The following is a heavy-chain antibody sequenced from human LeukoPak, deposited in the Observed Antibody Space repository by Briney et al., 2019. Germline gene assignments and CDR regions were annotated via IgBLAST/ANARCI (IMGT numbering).Heavy chain of an antibody. V-gene: IGHV4-61*01. CDR3: ARAVTSSSSWYKWVNWFDP. CDR1: GGSISSSSYY. D-gene: IGHD6-13*01. CDR2: IYYSGST. J-gene: IGHJ5*02. Sequence: SETLSLTCTVSGGSISSSSYYWSWIRQPPGKGLEWIGYIYYSGSTNYNPSLKSRVTISVDTSKNQFSLKLSSVTAADTAVYYCARAVTSSSSWYKWVNWFDPWGQGTLVTVSS.